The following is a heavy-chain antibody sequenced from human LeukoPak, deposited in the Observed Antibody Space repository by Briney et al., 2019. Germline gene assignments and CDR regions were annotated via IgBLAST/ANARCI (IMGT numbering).Heavy chain of an antibody. CDR1: GYNFRDYY. D-gene: IGHD3-10*01. CDR3: ASYYGSGSYYNIYYYYYYMDV. V-gene: IGHV1-2*02. J-gene: IGHJ6*03. CDR2: INPNSGAT. Sequence: ASVKVSCKASGYNFRDYYIHWVRQAPGQGLEWMGWINPNSGATSNAQRFQGRVTMTRDTSISTAYMELSRLRSDDTAVYYCASYYGSGSYYNIYYYYYYMDVWGKGTTVTVSS.